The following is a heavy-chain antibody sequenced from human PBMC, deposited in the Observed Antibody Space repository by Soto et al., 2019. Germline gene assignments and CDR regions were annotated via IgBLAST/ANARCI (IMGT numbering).Heavy chain of an antibody. D-gene: IGHD1-26*01. CDR3: ARRWGRTFDY. V-gene: IGHV4-59*08. CDR2: IYYSGST. CDR1: GGSISSYY. J-gene: IGHJ4*02. Sequence: QVQLQESGPGLVKPSETLSLTCTVPGGSISSYYWSWIRQPPGKGLEWIGYIYYSGSTNYNPSLTSRVTISVDTSKNQFSLKLSSVTAADTAVYYCARRWGRTFDYWGQGTLVTVSS.